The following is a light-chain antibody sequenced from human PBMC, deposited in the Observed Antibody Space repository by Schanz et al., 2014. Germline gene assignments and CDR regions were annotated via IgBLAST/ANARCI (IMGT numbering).Light chain of an antibody. J-gene: IGLJ1*01. Sequence: QSVLTQPASVSGSPGQSITISCTGTSSDVGGYNYVSWYQHHPGKAPKLMIYDVSNRPSGVSNRFSGSKSGNTASLTVSGLQAEDEADYYCSSYGGSHNYVFGTGTKLTVL. V-gene: IGLV2-14*03. CDR1: SSDVGGYNY. CDR3: SSYGGSHNYV. CDR2: DVS.